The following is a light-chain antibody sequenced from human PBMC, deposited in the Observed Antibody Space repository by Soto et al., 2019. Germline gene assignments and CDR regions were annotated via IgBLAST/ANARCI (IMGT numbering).Light chain of an antibody. CDR1: EDISSY. Sequence: IQLTQSPSSLSASVGDRVTFTCRASEDISSYLVWYQQKPGAAPKLLICAASALHSGVPSRFSGSGSGTDFTLTISSLHPEDFAVYFCQQFKNYPITFGQGTRLEIK. CDR2: AAS. CDR3: QQFKNYPIT. V-gene: IGKV1-9*01. J-gene: IGKJ5*01.